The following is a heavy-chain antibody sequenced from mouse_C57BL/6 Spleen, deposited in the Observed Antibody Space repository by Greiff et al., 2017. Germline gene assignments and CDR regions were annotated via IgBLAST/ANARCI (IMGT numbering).Heavy chain of an antibody. CDR2: IDPENGDT. J-gene: IGHJ3*01. CDR1: GFNIKDDY. CDR3: TTPAWFAY. Sequence: VQLQQSGAELVRPGASVKLSCTASGFNIKDDYMHWVKQRPEQGLEWIGWIDPENGDTEYASKFQGKATITADTSSNTAYLQLSSLTSEDTAVYYYTTPAWFAYWGQGTLVTVSA. V-gene: IGHV14-4*01.